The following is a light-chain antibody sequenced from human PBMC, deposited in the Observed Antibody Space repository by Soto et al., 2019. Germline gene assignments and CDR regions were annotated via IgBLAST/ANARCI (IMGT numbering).Light chain of an antibody. Sequence: DIQMTQSPSTLSASVGDRVTITCRASQSISSWLAWYQQKPGKAPKLLIYDASSLESGVPSRFSGSGSGTEFSLTISSLQPDDFATYYCQQYNSYPLTFGGGTMVEIK. J-gene: IGKJ4*01. CDR2: DAS. CDR1: QSISSW. CDR3: QQYNSYPLT. V-gene: IGKV1-5*01.